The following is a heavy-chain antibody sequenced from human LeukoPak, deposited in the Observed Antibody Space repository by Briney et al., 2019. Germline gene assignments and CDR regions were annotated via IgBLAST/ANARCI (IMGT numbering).Heavy chain of an antibody. CDR3: ARRGDCSGGTCYAFDY. D-gene: IGHD2-15*01. J-gene: IGHJ4*02. CDR2: ISSSSSYV. Sequence: GGSLRLSCAASGFTFTTYTMIWVRQAPGRGLEWVSSISSSSSYVYSADSVKGRFTISRDNAKNSLYLQMNSLRAEDTVVYYCARRGDCSGGTCYAFDYCGQGTLVTVSS. V-gene: IGHV3-21*06. CDR1: GFTFTTYT.